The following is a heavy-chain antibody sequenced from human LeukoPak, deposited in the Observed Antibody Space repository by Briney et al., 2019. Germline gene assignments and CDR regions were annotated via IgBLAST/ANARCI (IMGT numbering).Heavy chain of an antibody. D-gene: IGHD5-18*01. CDR3: ARASGDIVETATMGSY. CDR1: GGSISSSSYY. V-gene: IGHV4-39*01. CDR2: IYYSGST. J-gene: IGHJ4*02. Sequence: IPSETLSLTCTVSGGSISSSSYYWGWIRQPPGKGLEWIGNIYYSGSTYYNPSLKSRVTISADTSKNQFSLKLSSVTAADTAVYYCARASGDIVETATMGSYWGQGTLVTVSS.